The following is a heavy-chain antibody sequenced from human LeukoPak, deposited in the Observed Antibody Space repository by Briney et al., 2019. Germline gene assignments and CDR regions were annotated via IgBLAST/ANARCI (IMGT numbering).Heavy chain of an antibody. V-gene: IGHV3-20*04. CDR1: GFTFDDYG. CDR2: INWNGGST. J-gene: IGHJ6*03. Sequence: PGGSLRLSCAASGFTFDDYGMSWVRQAPGKGLEWVSGINWNGGSTGYADSVKGRFTISRDNAKNSLYLQMNSLRAEDTAVYYCARAGYYDIYDYYFYMDVWGKGTTVTISS. D-gene: IGHD3-22*01. CDR3: ARAGYYDIYDYYFYMDV.